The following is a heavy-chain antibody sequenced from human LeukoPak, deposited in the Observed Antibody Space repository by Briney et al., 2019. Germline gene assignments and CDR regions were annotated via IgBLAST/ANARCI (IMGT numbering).Heavy chain of an antibody. D-gene: IGHD1-7*01. CDR2: ISIYNGNR. Sequence: ASVKVSCKTSGYTFTNYGISWVRQVPGQGFEWMGGISIYNGNRNDAQKFQGRVTMTTDTSTSTAYMEMRSLRSDDTAVYYCARNVRGTTDDYWGQGTLVTVSS. CDR3: ARNVRGTTDDY. CDR1: GYTFTNYG. J-gene: IGHJ4*02. V-gene: IGHV1-18*01.